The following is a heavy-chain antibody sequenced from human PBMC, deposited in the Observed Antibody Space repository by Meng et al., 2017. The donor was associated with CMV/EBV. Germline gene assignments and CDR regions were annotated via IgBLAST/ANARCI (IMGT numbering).Heavy chain of an antibody. V-gene: IGHV3-21*01. CDR3: ARDPIPPSHFDY. J-gene: IGHJ4*02. D-gene: IGHD2-21*01. Sequence: ETLSLTCAVYGGSFSGYYWSWIRQPPGKGLEWVSSISSSSSYIYYADSVKGRFTISRDNAKNSLYLQMNSLRAEDTAVYYCARDPIPPSHFDYWGQGTLVTVSS. CDR2: ISSSSSYI. CDR1: GGSFSGYY.